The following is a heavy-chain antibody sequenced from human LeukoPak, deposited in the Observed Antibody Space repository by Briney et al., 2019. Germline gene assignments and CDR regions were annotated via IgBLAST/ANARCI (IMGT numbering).Heavy chain of an antibody. J-gene: IGHJ4*02. CDR3: AKGSYYDSSGYYREYYFDY. D-gene: IGHD3-22*01. Sequence: PGGSLRLSCTASEFTFSSYAMSWVRQAPGKGLEWVSSVSGSGGSTYYADSVMGRFTISRDNSKSTLFLQMSSLRAEDTAVYYCAKGSYYDSSGYYREYYFDYWGQGTLVTVSS. CDR1: EFTFSSYA. CDR2: VSGSGGST. V-gene: IGHV3-23*01.